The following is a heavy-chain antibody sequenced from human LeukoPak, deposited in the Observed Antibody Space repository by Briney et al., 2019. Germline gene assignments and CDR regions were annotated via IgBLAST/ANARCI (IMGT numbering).Heavy chain of an antibody. CDR2: VHLSGRT. CDR3: AREGGPYRPLDY. V-gene: IGHV4-4*02. Sequence: SGTLSLTCGVSGGSISTTNWWTWVRQPPGEGLEWIGEVHLSGRTHYNPSLESRVTMSVDMSENHISLRLTSVTAADTAVYYCAREGGPYRPLDYSGQGTLVTVSS. CDR1: GGSISTTNW. J-gene: IGHJ4*02.